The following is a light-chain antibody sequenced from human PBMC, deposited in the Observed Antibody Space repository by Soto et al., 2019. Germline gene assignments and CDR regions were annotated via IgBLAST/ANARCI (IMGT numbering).Light chain of an antibody. Sequence: IQLTQSPSSLSASVGDRVTITCRASQAISGFLVWYQQNTGQAPKLLIYGASTLQSGVPSRFSGSGSGTDFTLTISRLQPADIATYYCQQFKSYPYTFGQGTKLEIK. CDR3: QQFKSYPYT. V-gene: IGKV1-9*01. CDR1: QAISGF. J-gene: IGKJ2*01. CDR2: GAS.